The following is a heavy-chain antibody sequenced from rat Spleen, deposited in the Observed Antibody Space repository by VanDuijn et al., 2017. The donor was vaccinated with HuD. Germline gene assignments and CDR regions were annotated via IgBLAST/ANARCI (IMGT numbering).Heavy chain of an antibody. CDR3: ERRGTIAAIFDY. CDR2: ISPSCGST. D-gene: IGHD1-2*01. Sequence: EVRSVESGGGLVQPGRSLKLSCAASGFTFSNYDMAWVRQAPTKGLEWVASISPSCGSTYYRESVKGRFTVSRDNAKSTLNLQMDSLRAEDTATYYCERRGTIAAIFDYWGQGVMVTVSS. V-gene: IGHV5-25*01. CDR1: GFTFSNYD. J-gene: IGHJ2*01.